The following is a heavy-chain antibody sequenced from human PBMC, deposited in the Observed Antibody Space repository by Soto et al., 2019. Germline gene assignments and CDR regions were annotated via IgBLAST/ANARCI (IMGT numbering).Heavy chain of an antibody. V-gene: IGHV5-10-1*01. CDR1: GYSFTSYW. Sequence: GESLKIACKGSGYSFTSYWISWVRQMPGKGLEWMGRIEPSDSYTNYSPSFQGHVTISADKSISTAYLQWSSLKASDTAMYYCATGIAAAELEDYWGQGTLVTVSS. J-gene: IGHJ4*02. CDR2: IEPSDSYT. CDR3: ATGIAAAELEDY. D-gene: IGHD6-13*01.